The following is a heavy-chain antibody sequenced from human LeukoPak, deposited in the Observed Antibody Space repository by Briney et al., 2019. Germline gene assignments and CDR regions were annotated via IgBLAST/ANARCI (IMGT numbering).Heavy chain of an antibody. D-gene: IGHD3-10*01. CDR3: ARGEQLWFGHSMDGMDV. Sequence: GASVKVSCKASGYTFTSYAMNWVRQAPGQGLEWMGWINTNTGNPTYAQGFTGRFVFSLDTSVSTAYLQISSLKAEDTAVYYCARGEQLWFGHSMDGMDVWGQGTTVTVSS. CDR1: GYTFTSYA. V-gene: IGHV7-4-1*02. J-gene: IGHJ6*02. CDR2: INTNTGNP.